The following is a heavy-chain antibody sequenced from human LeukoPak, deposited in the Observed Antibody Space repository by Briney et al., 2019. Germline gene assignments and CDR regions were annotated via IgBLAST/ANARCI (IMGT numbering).Heavy chain of an antibody. CDR2: IYSGGST. Sequence: PGGSLRLSCAASGFTVSSACMTWVRQTPGRGLEWVSVIYSGGSTYYADSVKGRFTISRDNSKNTLYLQMNSLRAEDTAVYYCARAEIEYSSSSSPFDYWGQGTLVTVSS. CDR1: GFTVSSAC. V-gene: IGHV3-53*01. CDR3: ARAEIEYSSSSSPFDY. D-gene: IGHD6-6*01. J-gene: IGHJ4*02.